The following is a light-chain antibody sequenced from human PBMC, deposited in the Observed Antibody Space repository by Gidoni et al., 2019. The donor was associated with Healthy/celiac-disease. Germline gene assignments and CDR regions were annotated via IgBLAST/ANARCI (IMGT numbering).Light chain of an antibody. J-gene: IGLJ3*02. CDR2: GKN. Sequence: SSELTQDPAVSVALGQTVRITCQGDSLRSYYASWYQQKPGQAPVLVIYGKNNRPSGIPDRFSGSSLGNTASLTITGAQAEDEADYYCNSRDSSGNHQVFGGGTKLTVL. V-gene: IGLV3-19*01. CDR1: SLRSYY. CDR3: NSRDSSGNHQV.